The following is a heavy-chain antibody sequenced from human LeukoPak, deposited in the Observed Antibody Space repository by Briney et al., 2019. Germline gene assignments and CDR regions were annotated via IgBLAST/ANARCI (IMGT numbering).Heavy chain of an antibody. Sequence: SETLSLTCTVSGGSISSYYWSWIRQPPGKGLEWIGNIYYSGSTNQNPSLKSRVTISVDTSKSQFSLKLSSVTAADTAVYYRARDRVGATLGYYYYMDVWGKGTTVTVSS. CDR1: GGSISSYY. J-gene: IGHJ6*03. D-gene: IGHD1-26*01. V-gene: IGHV4-59*01. CDR2: IYYSGST. CDR3: ARDRVGATLGYYYYMDV.